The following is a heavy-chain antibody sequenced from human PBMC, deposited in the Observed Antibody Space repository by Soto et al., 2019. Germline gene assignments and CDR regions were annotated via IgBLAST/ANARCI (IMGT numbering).Heavy chain of an antibody. J-gene: IGHJ4*02. CDR2: ISYDGSNK. V-gene: IGHV3-30-3*01. D-gene: IGHD3-16*01. CDR3: ARGGTTGGY. Sequence: QVQLVESGGGVVQPGRSLRLSCAASGFTFSSYAMHWVRQAPGKGLEWVAVISYDGSNKYYADSVKGRFTIXXXXXXXXXXXXXNSLRAEDTAVYYCARGGTTGGYWGQGTLVTVSS. CDR1: GFTFSSYA.